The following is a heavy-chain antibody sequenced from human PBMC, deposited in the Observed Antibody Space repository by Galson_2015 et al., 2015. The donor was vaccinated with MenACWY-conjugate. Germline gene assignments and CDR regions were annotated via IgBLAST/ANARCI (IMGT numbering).Heavy chain of an antibody. V-gene: IGHV3-74*03. CDR3: SRGGEAKLIIVGGISYI. CDR1: GFTFSNYW. J-gene: IGHJ3*02. Sequence: SLRLSCAASGFTFSNYWMHWVRQGPGKGLEWLSRIDNDGNRITYADSVKGRFTISRDNAKNTLYLQINSVRADDTAVYYCSRGGEAKLIIVGGISYIWGQGTTVTVSS. D-gene: IGHD1-26*01. CDR2: IDNDGNRI.